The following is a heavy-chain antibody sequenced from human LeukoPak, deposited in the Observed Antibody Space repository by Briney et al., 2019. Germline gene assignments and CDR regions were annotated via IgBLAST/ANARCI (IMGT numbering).Heavy chain of an antibody. CDR3: ARDPNGDYIGAFDM. V-gene: IGHV3-23*01. Sequence: PGGSLRLSCAASGFTFRSYAMIWVRQAPERGLQWVSGISGSGTYCADFAKGRFTISRDNSKNTLYLQMNSLRAEDTATYYCARDPNGDYIGAFDMWGQGTMVTVS. D-gene: IGHD4-17*01. CDR1: GFTFRSYA. CDR2: ISGSGT. J-gene: IGHJ3*02.